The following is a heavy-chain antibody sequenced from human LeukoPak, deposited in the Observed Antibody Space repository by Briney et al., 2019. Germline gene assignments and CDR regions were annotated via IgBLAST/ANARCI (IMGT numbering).Heavy chain of an antibody. Sequence: GGSLRLSCAASGFTFSSYAMSWARQAPGKGLEWVSGISGSGGSTYYADSVKGRFTISRDNSKNTLYLQMNSLRAEDTAVYFCAKDWSKLTIYALFDYWGQGTLVTVSS. CDR3: AKDWSKLTIYALFDY. CDR1: GFTFSSYA. J-gene: IGHJ4*02. CDR2: ISGSGGST. D-gene: IGHD3-9*01. V-gene: IGHV3-23*01.